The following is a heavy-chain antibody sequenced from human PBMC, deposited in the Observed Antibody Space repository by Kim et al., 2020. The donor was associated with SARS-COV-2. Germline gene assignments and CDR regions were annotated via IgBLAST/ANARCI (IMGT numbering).Heavy chain of an antibody. Sequence: ASVKVSCKASGYTFTSYAMHWVRQAPGQRLEWMGWINAGNGNTKYSQKFQGRVTITRDTSASTAYMELSSLRSEDTAVYYCARGTYGSGTPDYWGQGTLVTVSS. CDR1: GYTFTSYA. V-gene: IGHV1-3*01. CDR3: ARGTYGSGTPDY. D-gene: IGHD3-10*01. CDR2: INAGNGNT. J-gene: IGHJ4*02.